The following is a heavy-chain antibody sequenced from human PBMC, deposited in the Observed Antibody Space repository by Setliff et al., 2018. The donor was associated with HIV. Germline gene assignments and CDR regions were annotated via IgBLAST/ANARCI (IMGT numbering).Heavy chain of an antibody. V-gene: IGHV1-2*05. CDR1: GYTFSAYY. CDR2: IIPNSAGT. Sequence: ASVKVSCKASGYTFSAYYIHWVRQAPGQGLEWMGRIIPNSAGTNYAQKFQGRVTMTRDTSISTAYMELSSLRSEDTGTYYCAHTTSFDFWTPGPMDVWGKGTTVTVSS. CDR3: AHTTSFDFWTPGPMDV. J-gene: IGHJ6*03. D-gene: IGHD3-3*01.